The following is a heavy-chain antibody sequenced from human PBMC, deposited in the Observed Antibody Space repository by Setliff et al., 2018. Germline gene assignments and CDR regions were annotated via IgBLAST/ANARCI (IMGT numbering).Heavy chain of an antibody. CDR3: ASGLNWLSSTEFDY. CDR1: GYSISSGYY. Sequence: KPSETLSLTCAVSGYSISSGYYWGWIRQPPGKGLEWIGSIYHSGSTYYNPSLKGRVTISVDTSKNQFSLKLSSVTAADTAVYYCASGLNWLSSTEFDYWGQGTLVTVSS. D-gene: IGHD1-20*01. J-gene: IGHJ4*02. CDR2: IYHSGST. V-gene: IGHV4-38-2*01.